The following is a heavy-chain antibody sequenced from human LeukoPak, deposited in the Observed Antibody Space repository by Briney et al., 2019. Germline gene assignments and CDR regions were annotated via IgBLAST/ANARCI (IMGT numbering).Heavy chain of an antibody. CDR3: ARDYADYVGYFFFDY. D-gene: IGHD4-17*01. V-gene: IGHV3-23*01. CDR2: ISGGGETT. J-gene: IGHJ4*02. CDR1: GFTFNNYA. Sequence: GRSLRLSCAASGFTFNNYAMNWVRQAPGKGLEWVSSISGGGETTYHADSAKGRFTISRDNSQNTLYLQMNGLRAEDTAVYYCARDYADYVGYFFFDYWGQGTLVTVSS.